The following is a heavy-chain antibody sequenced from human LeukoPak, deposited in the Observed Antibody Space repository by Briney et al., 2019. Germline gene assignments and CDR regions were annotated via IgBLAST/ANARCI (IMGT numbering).Heavy chain of an antibody. CDR1: GGTFSSYA. Sequence: ASVKVSCKASGGTFSSYAISWVRQAPGQGLEWMGRITPIFGTTNYARKFQGRVTITTDELTTTAYMELSSLRSEDTAVYYCARLAFLEWEDFDYWGQGTLVTVSS. J-gene: IGHJ4*02. CDR2: ITPIFGTT. CDR3: ARLAFLEWEDFDY. V-gene: IGHV1-69*05. D-gene: IGHD3-3*01.